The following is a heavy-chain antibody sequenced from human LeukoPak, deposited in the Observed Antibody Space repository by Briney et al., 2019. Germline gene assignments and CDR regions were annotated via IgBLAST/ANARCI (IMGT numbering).Heavy chain of an antibody. V-gene: IGHV3-23*01. J-gene: IGHJ4*02. Sequence: GGSLRLSCAASGFTFSSYAMSWVRQAPGKGLEWVSAISGSGGSTYYADSVKGRFTISRDNSKNTLSLQMNSLRAEDTAVYYCAKLPPPYCSSTSCPDYWGQGTLVTVSS. CDR1: GFTFSSYA. CDR3: AKLPPPYCSSTSCPDY. CDR2: ISGSGGST. D-gene: IGHD2-2*01.